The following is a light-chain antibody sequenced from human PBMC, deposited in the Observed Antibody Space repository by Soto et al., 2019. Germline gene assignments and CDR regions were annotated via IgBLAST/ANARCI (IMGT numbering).Light chain of an antibody. CDR1: SSNIGAGYD. J-gene: IGLJ1*01. V-gene: IGLV1-40*01. CDR3: QSYDSSLSGYV. CDR2: GNI. Sequence: QSVLTQPPSVSGAPGQRVTISCTGSSSNIGAGYDVHWYQQLPGTAPKLLIYGNINRPSGVPDRFSGSRSGTSASLAITGLQADDEADYYCQSYDSSLSGYVFGTGTKVTVL.